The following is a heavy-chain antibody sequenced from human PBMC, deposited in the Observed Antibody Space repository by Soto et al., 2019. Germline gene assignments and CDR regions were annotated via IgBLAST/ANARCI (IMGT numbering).Heavy chain of an antibody. CDR3: ARQKGSRWSYYYYGMDV. V-gene: IGHV4-39*01. Sequence: QLQLQESGPGLVKPSETLSLTCTVSGGSISSSSYYWGWIRQPPGKGLEWIGSIYYSGSTYYNPSLKRRVTISVDTSKHQFSLKLSSVTAADTAVYYCARQKGSRWSYYYYGMDVWGQGTTVTVSS. CDR1: GGSISSSSYY. D-gene: IGHD6-13*01. CDR2: IYYSGST. J-gene: IGHJ6*02.